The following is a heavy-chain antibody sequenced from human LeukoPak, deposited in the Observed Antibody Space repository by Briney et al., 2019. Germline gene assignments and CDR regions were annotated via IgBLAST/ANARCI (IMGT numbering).Heavy chain of an antibody. CDR2: IGWNSGSI. CDR3: AKDGRWLQLEYYFDY. CDR1: GFIVSSNY. Sequence: GGSLRLSCVASGFIVSSNYMSWVRQAPGKGLEWVSTIGWNSGSIGYADSVKGRFTISRDNAKNSLYLQMNSLRAEDTAFYYCAKDGRWLQLEYYFDYWGQGTLVTVSS. J-gene: IGHJ4*02. V-gene: IGHV3-9*01. D-gene: IGHD5-24*01.